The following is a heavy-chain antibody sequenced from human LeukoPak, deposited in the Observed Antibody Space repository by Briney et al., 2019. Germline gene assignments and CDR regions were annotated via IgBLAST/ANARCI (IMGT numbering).Heavy chain of an antibody. D-gene: IGHD4-23*01. CDR3: ARTAGGNAPFDY. V-gene: IGHV1-2*02. CDR2: INPNSGGT. Sequence: GASVKVSCKASGYTFTGYYMHWARQAPGQGLEWMGWINPNSGGTNYAQKFQGRVTMTRDTSISTAYMELSRLRSDDTAVYYCARTAGGNAPFDYWGQGTLVTVSS. CDR1: GYTFTGYY. J-gene: IGHJ4*02.